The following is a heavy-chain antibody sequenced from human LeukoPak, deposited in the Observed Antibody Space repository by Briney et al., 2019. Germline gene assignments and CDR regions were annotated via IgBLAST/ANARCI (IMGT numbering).Heavy chain of an antibody. CDR1: GFTFSSYA. D-gene: IGHD6-13*01. CDR2: IYSGGST. J-gene: IGHJ4*02. CDR3: ARASSSSWSYYFDY. Sequence: GGSLRLSCAASGFTFSSYAMSWVRQAPGKGLEWVSVIYSGGSTYYADSVKGRFTISRDNSKNTLYLQMNSLRAEDTAVYYCARASSSSWSYYFDYWGQGTLVTVSS. V-gene: IGHV3-53*01.